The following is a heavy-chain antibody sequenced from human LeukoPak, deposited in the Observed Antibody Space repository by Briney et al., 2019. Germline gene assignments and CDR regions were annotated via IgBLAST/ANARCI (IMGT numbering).Heavy chain of an antibody. CDR2: MNPNSGDT. D-gene: IGHD1-7*01. CDR3: ARGRHGTTLDY. Sequence: ASVKVSCKASGYTFTSYGINWVRQATGQGLEWMGWMNPNSGDTGYAQKFRGRVTITRNTSISTAYMELSSLRSEDTAVYYCARGRHGTTLDYWGQGTLVTVSS. CDR1: GYTFTSYG. J-gene: IGHJ4*02. V-gene: IGHV1-8*03.